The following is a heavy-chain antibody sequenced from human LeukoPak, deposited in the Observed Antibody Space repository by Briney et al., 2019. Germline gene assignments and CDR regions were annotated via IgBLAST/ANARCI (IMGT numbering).Heavy chain of an antibody. V-gene: IGHV1-18*01. Sequence: ASVKVSCKASGYTFTSYGISWVRQAPGQGREWMGWISAYNGNTNYAQKLQGRVTMTTDTSTSTAYMELRSRRADDTAVYHCARAKNWNNLGDYYYYMDVWGKGTTVTVSS. J-gene: IGHJ6*03. CDR3: ARAKNWNNLGDYYYYMDV. D-gene: IGHD1/OR15-1a*01. CDR2: ISAYNGNT. CDR1: GYTFTSYG.